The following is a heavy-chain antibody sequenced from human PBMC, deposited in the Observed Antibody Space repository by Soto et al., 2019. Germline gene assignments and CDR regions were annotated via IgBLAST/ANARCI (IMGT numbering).Heavy chain of an antibody. CDR2: IYYSGST. V-gene: IGHV4-39*02. D-gene: IGHD3-22*01. CDR1: GGSISSSSYY. CDR3: ARENPPQYYYDSSGYFPAFDI. Sequence: SETLSLTCTVSGGSISSSSYYWGWIRQPPGKGLEWIGSIYYSGSTYYNPSLKSRVTISVDTSKNQFSLKLSSVTAADTAVYYCARENPPQYYYDSSGYFPAFDIWGQGTMVTVSS. J-gene: IGHJ3*02.